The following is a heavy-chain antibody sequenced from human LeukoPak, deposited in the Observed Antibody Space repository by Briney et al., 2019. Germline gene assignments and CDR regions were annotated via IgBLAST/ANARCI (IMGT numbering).Heavy chain of an antibody. CDR2: INSDGSST. CDR3: ARDQIYCTGGYCYFDY. Sequence: GGSLRLSCAASGFTVSSYWMHWVGQGPGNGLVWVLRINSDGSSTSYADSVKGQFTISRDNAKNTLYLQMNSLRAEDTAVYYCARDQIYCTGGYCYFDYWGQGTLVTVSS. J-gene: IGHJ4*02. V-gene: IGHV3-74*01. CDR1: GFTVSSYW. D-gene: IGHD2-8*02.